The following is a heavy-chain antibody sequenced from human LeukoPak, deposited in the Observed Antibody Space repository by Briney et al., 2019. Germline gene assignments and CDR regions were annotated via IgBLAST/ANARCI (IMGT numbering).Heavy chain of an antibody. CDR2: ISAYNGNT. D-gene: IGHD1-26*01. CDR1: GYTFTSFS. J-gene: IGHJ4*02. Sequence: ASVKVSCKASGYTFTSFSINCVRQAPGQGLEWMGWISAYNGNTKYAQKVQGRVTMTTDTSTSTAYMELRSLRSDDTADYYCARGLGGSGSYFLTFDYWGQGTLVTVSS. V-gene: IGHV1-18*01. CDR3: ARGLGGSGSYFLTFDY.